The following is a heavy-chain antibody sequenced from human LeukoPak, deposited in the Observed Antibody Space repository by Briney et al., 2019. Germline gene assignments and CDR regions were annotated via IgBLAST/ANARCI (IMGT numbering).Heavy chain of an antibody. CDR1: GGSISNYF. CDR2: IYSTGRS. CDR3: ARDGPRSGYNLGHFDN. V-gene: IGHV4-4*07. Sequence: SETLSLTCTVSGGSISNYFWSWVRQPAGKGLEWIGRIYSTGRSDYNPSLKSRITMSVDTSKNQFSLKLSSVTAADTAVYYCARDGPRSGYNLGHFDNLGQGTLVTASS. J-gene: IGHJ4*02. D-gene: IGHD5-24*01.